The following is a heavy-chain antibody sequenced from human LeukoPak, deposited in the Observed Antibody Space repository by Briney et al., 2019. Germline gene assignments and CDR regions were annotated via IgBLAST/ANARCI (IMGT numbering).Heavy chain of an antibody. CDR2: IYYSGNA. CDR1: GGSITRSNYY. Sequence: SETLSLTCTVSGGSITRSNYYWVWIRQPPGKGLEWIGTIYYSGNAYYNPSLKSRLTISVDPSNNQFFLRLSSVTATDTAVYYCARQESGTMMDVWGKGTTVTISS. J-gene: IGHJ6*04. V-gene: IGHV4-39*01. CDR3: ARQESGTMMDV. D-gene: IGHD3-10*01.